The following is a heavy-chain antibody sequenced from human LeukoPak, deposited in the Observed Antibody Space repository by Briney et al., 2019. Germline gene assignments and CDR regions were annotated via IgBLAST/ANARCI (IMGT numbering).Heavy chain of an antibody. D-gene: IGHD1-26*01. CDR3: STDMMGANY. V-gene: IGHV1-24*01. CDR2: FDPEDGGT. Sequence: ASVKVSCKVSGYTLTELSMHWVRQAPGKGLEWMRGFDPEDGGTIYAHKVQGRVTITEDTSTDTDYMEMSSLRSGDTAWYYGSTDMMGANYWGQGTLVTVSS. CDR1: GYTLTELS. J-gene: IGHJ4*02.